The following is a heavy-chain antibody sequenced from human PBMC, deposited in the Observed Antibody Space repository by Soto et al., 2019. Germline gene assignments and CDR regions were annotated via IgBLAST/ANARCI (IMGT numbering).Heavy chain of an antibody. D-gene: IGHD3-9*01. Sequence: GGSLRLSCAASGFTFSSYSMNWVRQAPGKGLEWVSSISSSSSYIYYADSVKGRFTISRDNAKNSLYLQMNSLRAEDTAVYYCARAPADQDILTENYYYYMDVWGKGTTVTVSS. J-gene: IGHJ6*03. V-gene: IGHV3-21*01. CDR3: ARAPADQDILTENYYYYMDV. CDR2: ISSSSSYI. CDR1: GFTFSSYS.